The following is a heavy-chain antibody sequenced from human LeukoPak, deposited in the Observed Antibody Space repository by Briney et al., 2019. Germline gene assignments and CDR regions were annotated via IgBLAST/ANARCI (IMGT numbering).Heavy chain of an antibody. CDR1: GFTFTSSA. J-gene: IGHJ4*02. CDR2: IVVGSGNT. CDR3: AALPNYYDSSGYWF. Sequence: ASVTVSFTASGFTFTSSAVQWVRQARGQRLEWIGWIVVGSGNTNYAQKFQERVTITRDMSTSTAYMELSSLRSEDTAVYYCAALPNYYDSSGYWFWGQGTLVTVSS. D-gene: IGHD3-22*01. V-gene: IGHV1-58*01.